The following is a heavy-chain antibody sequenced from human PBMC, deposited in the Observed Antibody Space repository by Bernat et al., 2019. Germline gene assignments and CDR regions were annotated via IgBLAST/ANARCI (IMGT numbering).Heavy chain of an antibody. CDR2: ISYDGSNK. J-gene: IGHJ2*01. CDR1: GFTFSSYG. CDR3: AIRGKVGWYFDL. D-gene: IGHD1-26*01. Sequence: QVQLVESGGGVVQPGRSLRLSCAASGFTFSSYGMHWVRQAPGKGLEWVAVISYDGSNKYYADSVKGRFTISRDNSKNTLYLQMNSLRAEDTAVYYCAIRGKVGWYFDLWGRGTLVTVSS. V-gene: IGHV3-30*03.